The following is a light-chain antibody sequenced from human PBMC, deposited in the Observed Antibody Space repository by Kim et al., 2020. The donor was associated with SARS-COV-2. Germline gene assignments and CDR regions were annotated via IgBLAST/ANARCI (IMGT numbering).Light chain of an antibody. CDR3: QAWDSSILYV. J-gene: IGLJ1*01. Sequence: SYELTQPPSVSVSPGQTASITCSGDKLANKHACWYQQKPGQSPVLVIYQDNKRPSGIPERFSGSNSGNTATLTISGAQAMDEADYYCQAWDSSILYVFGTGTKVTVL. CDR2: QDN. CDR1: KLANKH. V-gene: IGLV3-1*01.